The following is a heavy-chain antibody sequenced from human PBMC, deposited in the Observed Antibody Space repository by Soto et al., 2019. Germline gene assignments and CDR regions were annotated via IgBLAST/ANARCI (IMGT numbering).Heavy chain of an antibody. CDR3: ARGLRTGNYGMDV. CDR2: IIPMFETV. CDR1: GGTFNNYA. Sequence: QEQLLQSGAEVRKPGSSVKVSCKASGGTFNNYAVSWVRQAPGQGLEWMGGIIPMFETVNYAQRFQGRLTRAADESTSTAYMELTSLTSADTAIYFCARGLRTGNYGMDVWGQGTTVTVSS. J-gene: IGHJ6*02. V-gene: IGHV1-69*01. D-gene: IGHD2-15*01.